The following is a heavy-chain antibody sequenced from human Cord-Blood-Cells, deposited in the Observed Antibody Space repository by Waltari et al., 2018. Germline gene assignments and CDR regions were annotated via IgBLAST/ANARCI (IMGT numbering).Heavy chain of an antibody. CDR2: INHSGST. Sequence: QVQLQQWGAGLLKPSETLSLTCAVYGGSFSGYYWSWIRQPPGKGLEWIGEINHSGSTNSNPSLKIRVTISVDTSKNQFSLKLSSVTAADTAVYYCARKYSSSSSWFDPWGQGTLVTISS. V-gene: IGHV4-34*01. CDR3: ARKYSSSSSWFDP. D-gene: IGHD6-6*01. J-gene: IGHJ5*02. CDR1: GGSFSGYY.